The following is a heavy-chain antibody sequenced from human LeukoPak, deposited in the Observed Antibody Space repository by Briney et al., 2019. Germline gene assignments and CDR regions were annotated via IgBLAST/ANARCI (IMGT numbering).Heavy chain of an antibody. Sequence: PGGSLRLSCAASGFTFSSYAMNWVRQAPGKGLEWVSCISSGSEYRFYADSVKGRFTISRDNAKNSLYLQMNSLRAEDTAVFYCAKTGVGYCTGGSCSAADYWGQGTLVTVSS. V-gene: IGHV3-21*04. CDR3: AKTGVGYCTGGSCSAADY. D-gene: IGHD2-15*01. J-gene: IGHJ4*02. CDR1: GFTFSSYA. CDR2: ISSGSEYR.